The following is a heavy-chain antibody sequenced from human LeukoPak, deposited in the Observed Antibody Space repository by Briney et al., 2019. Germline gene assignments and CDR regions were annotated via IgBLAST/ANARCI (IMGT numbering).Heavy chain of an antibody. CDR1: GYTFTGYY. Sequence: GASVKVSCKASGYTFTGYYMHWVRQAPGQGLEWMGWINPNSGGTNYAQKFQGRVTMTRDTSISTDYMELSRLRSDDTAVYYCARVSVPLSPYSSLDYWGQGTLVTVSS. V-gene: IGHV1-2*02. J-gene: IGHJ4*02. CDR3: ARVSVPLSPYSSLDY. CDR2: INPNSGGT. D-gene: IGHD2-21*01.